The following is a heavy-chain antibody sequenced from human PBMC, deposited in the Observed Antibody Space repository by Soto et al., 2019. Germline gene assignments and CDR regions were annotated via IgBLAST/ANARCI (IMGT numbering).Heavy chain of an antibody. CDR2: ISYDRSKK. CDR3: AKVTDSSGWYPYYYGLYV. CDR1: GFTFSNYG. V-gene: IGHV3-30*18. J-gene: IGHJ6*02. Sequence: GGSLRLSCAASGFTFSNYGMNWVRQAPGKGSKWVAVISYDRSKKYYADSVKGRFTISRDNPENTLYLQMNSLRAEDTAVYYCAKVTDSSGWYPYYYGLYVWGRRTTLTVSS. D-gene: IGHD6-19*01.